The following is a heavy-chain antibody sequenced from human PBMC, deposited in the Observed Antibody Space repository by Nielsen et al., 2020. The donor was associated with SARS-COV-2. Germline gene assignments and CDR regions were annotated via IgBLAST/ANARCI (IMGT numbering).Heavy chain of an antibody. D-gene: IGHD5-24*01. CDR1: GYTFTSYG. J-gene: IGHJ4*02. CDR2: ISAYNGNT. V-gene: IGHV1-18*04. Sequence: ASVKVSCKASGYTFTSYGISWVRQAPGQGLEWMGWISAYNGNTNYAQKLQGRVTMTTDTSTSTAYMELRSLRSDDTAVYYCARALSEMATTLYYFDYWGQGTLVTVSS. CDR3: ARALSEMATTLYYFDY.